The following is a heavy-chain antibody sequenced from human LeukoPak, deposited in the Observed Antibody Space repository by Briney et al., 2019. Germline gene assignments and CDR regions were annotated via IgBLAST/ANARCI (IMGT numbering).Heavy chain of an antibody. V-gene: IGHV3-23*01. CDR3: AKDLTSGSRSYDY. Sequence: GGSLRLSCTASGFTFTDYAMSWVRQAPGQGLEWVSAISGDGGGYTYYADSVKGRFTISRVNSKNTLYLEMNSLRAEDTAVYYCAKDLTSGSRSYDYWGQGTLVTVSS. CDR2: ISGDGGGYT. CDR1: GFTFTDYA. D-gene: IGHD3-10*01. J-gene: IGHJ4*02.